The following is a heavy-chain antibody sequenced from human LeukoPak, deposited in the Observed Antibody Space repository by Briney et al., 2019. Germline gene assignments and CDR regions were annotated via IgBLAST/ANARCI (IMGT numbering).Heavy chain of an antibody. CDR2: IKQDGSEK. D-gene: IGHD1-26*01. CDR1: GFTFSSYW. Sequence: PGGSLRLSCAASGFTFSSYWMSWVRRAPGKGLEWVANIKQDGSEKYYVDSVKGRFTISRDNAKNSLYLQMNSLRAEDTAVYYCAKLWGATGGSAFDIWGQGTMVTVSS. J-gene: IGHJ3*02. V-gene: IGHV3-7*01. CDR3: AKLWGATGGSAFDI.